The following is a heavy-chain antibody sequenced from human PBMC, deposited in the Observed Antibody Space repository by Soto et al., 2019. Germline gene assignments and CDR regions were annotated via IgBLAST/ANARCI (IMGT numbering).Heavy chain of an antibody. Sequence: GGSLRLSCAASGFTFSSYGMHWVRQAPGKGLEWVAVISYDGSNKYYADSVKGRFTISRDNSKNTLYLQMNSLRAEETAVYYCAKGSSRVPAATQPADYWGQGTLVTVSS. CDR2: ISYDGSNK. D-gene: IGHD2-2*01. V-gene: IGHV3-30*18. J-gene: IGHJ4*02. CDR1: GFTFSSYG. CDR3: AKGSSRVPAATQPADY.